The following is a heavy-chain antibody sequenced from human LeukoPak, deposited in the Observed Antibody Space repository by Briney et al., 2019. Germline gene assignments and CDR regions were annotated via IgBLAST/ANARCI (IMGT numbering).Heavy chain of an antibody. CDR3: AKDLAAVARGYFDY. V-gene: IGHV3-23*01. J-gene: IGHJ4*02. D-gene: IGHD6-19*01. Sequence: GGSLRLSCTASGFTFNTYGMTWVRQAPGKGLEWVSAISGSGGSTYYADSVKGRFTISRDNAKNTLYLQMNSLRAEDTAVYYCAKDLAAVARGYFDYWGQGTLVTVSS. CDR2: ISGSGGST. CDR1: GFTFNTYG.